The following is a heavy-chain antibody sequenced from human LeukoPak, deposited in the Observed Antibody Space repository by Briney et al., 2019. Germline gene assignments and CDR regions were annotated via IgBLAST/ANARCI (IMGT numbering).Heavy chain of an antibody. CDR3: AGAPYDSSGYYYY. CDR1: GFTFSSYS. CDR2: ICSSSSYI. D-gene: IGHD3-22*01. V-gene: IGHV3-21*01. Sequence: GGSLRLSCAASGFTFSSYSMNWVRQAPGKGLEWVSSICSSSSYIYYADSVKGRFTISRDNAKNSLYLQMNSLRAEDTAVYYCAGAPYDSSGYYYYWGQGTLVTVSS. J-gene: IGHJ4*02.